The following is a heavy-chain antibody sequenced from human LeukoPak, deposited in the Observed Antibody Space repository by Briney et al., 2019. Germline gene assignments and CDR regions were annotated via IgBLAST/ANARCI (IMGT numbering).Heavy chain of an antibody. CDR1: GFTFSSYW. J-gene: IGHJ4*02. Sequence: PGGSLRLSCAASGFTFSSYWMHWVRQAPGKGLEWVAFIKEDGGETYYVDSVKGRFTISRDNAENSLYLQMNSLRAEDTAVYYCARDRGGRSGLDDWGQGTLVTVSS. V-gene: IGHV3-7*04. CDR3: ARDRGGRSGLDD. D-gene: IGHD2-15*01. CDR2: IKEDGGET.